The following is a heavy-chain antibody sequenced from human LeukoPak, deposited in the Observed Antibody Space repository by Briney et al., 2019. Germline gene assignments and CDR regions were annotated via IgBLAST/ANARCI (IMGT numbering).Heavy chain of an antibody. CDR3: VKDPYGDFLRYCDY. CDR1: GFTFSTYG. D-gene: IGHD4-17*01. CDR2: SRDDGGNK. J-gene: IGHJ4*02. V-gene: IGHV3-30*02. Sequence: GGSLTLSCAASGFTFSTYGMHWVRHAPGKVMEWVTLSRDDGGNKYDAGSGNDRFTIYRDKSNNTLYLQSNSLRAEDTALYYCVKDPYGDFLRYCDYWGEGTLVTVSA.